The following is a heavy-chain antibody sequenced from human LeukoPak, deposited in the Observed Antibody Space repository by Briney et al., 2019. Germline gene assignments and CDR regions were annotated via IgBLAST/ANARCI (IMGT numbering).Heavy chain of an antibody. D-gene: IGHD1-26*01. CDR1: GYPFTGYY. CDR2: INPNSGGT. V-gene: IGHV1-2*06. Sequence: ASVKVSFKASGYPFTGYYMHWVRQAPGQGLEWMGRINPNSGGTNYAQKFQGRVTMTRDTSISTAYMELSRLRSDDTAVYYCASALKYALRGATGAFDIWGQGTMVTVSS. J-gene: IGHJ3*02. CDR3: ASALKYALRGATGAFDI.